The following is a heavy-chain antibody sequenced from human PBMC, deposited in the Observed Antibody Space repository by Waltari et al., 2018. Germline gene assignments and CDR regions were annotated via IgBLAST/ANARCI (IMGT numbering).Heavy chain of an antibody. Sequence: QVQLVESGGGVVQPGRSLRLSCAASGFTFSSYGMHWVRQAPGKGLEWVAVRWYDGSNKYYADSVKGRFTISRDNSKNTLYLQMNSLRAEDTAVYYCARDYGAGYGMDVWGQGTTVTVSS. CDR1: GFTFSSYG. V-gene: IGHV3-33*01. J-gene: IGHJ6*02. CDR3: ARDYGAGYGMDV. CDR2: RWYDGSNK. D-gene: IGHD4-17*01.